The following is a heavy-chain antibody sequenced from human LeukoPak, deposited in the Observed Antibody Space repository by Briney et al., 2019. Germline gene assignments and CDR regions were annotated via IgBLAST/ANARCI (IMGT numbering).Heavy chain of an antibody. CDR1: GYTFTSYY. J-gene: IGHJ4*02. CDR3: AKGGWYCSSTTCPSDY. CDR2: INPSGGST. D-gene: IGHD2-2*01. V-gene: IGHV1-46*01. Sequence: ASVKVSCKASGYTFTSYYMHWVRQAPGQGLEWMGIINPSGGSTSYAQKFQGRVTMTRDTSTSTVYMELSSLRSEDTALYYCAKGGWYCSSTTCPSDYWGQGTLVTVSS.